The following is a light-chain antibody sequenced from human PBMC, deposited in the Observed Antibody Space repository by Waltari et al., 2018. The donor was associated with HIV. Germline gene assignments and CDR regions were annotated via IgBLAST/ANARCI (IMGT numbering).Light chain of an antibody. CDR2: SNP. Sequence: QSVLTQPPSASGTPGQRVTISCSGSSSNIGSNAVNWYQQLAGTAPKFLIFSNPQLPSGVPDRFSGSTSGTSASLAISGLQSEDEADYYCASWDDSLNGYVFGIGTKVTVL. J-gene: IGLJ1*01. V-gene: IGLV1-44*01. CDR3: ASWDDSLNGYV. CDR1: SSNIGSNA.